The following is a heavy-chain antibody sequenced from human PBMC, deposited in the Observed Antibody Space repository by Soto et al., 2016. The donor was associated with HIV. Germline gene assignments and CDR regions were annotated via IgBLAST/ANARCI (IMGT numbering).Heavy chain of an antibody. Sequence: QVQLVQSGAGVKKPGSSVKVSCKASGGTFSSYAISWVRQAPGQGLEWMGGIIPIFGTANYAQKFQGRVTITADESTSTAYMELSSLRSEDTAVYYCARLTLSYYYGSGSTDYWGQGTLVTVSS. J-gene: IGHJ4*02. CDR3: ARLTLSYYYGSGSTDY. V-gene: IGHV1-69*01. CDR2: IIPIFGTA. CDR1: GGTFSSYA. D-gene: IGHD3-10*01.